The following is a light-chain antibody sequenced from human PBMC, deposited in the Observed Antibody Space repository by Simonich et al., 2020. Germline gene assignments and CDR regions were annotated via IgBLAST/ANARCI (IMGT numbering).Light chain of an antibody. CDR3: QQYNSYLYT. CDR1: QSISSW. J-gene: IGKJ2*01. V-gene: IGKV1-5*03. Sequence: IRMTQSPSSLSASTGDRVTITFRASQSISSWLAWYQQKPGKAPKLLIYKASSLESGVPSRFSGSGSGTEFTLTISSLQPDDFATYYCQQYNSYLYTFGQGTKLEIK. CDR2: KAS.